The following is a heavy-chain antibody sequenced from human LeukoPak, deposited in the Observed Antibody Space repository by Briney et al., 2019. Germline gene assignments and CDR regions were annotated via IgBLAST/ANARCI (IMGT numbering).Heavy chain of an antibody. J-gene: IGHJ4*02. Sequence: GASVKVSCKASGYTFTSYYMHWVRQAPGQGLEWMGIINPSGGSTSYAQKFQGRVTMTRDTTTSTVYMELSSLRSEDTAVYYCAREGGCITIFGVAEEPYYFDYWGQGTPVTVSS. CDR1: GYTFTSYY. V-gene: IGHV1-46*01. D-gene: IGHD3-3*01. CDR3: AREGGCITIFGVAEEPYYFDY. CDR2: INPSGGST.